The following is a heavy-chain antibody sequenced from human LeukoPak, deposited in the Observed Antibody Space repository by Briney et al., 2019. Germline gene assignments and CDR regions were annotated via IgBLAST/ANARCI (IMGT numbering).Heavy chain of an antibody. CDR1: GFTFSSYG. D-gene: IGHD6-13*01. CDR3: AKAAARGQFDY. J-gene: IGHJ4*02. CDR2: ISYDGSNK. V-gene: IGHV3-30*19. Sequence: PGGSLRLSCAASGFTFSSYGMHWVRQAPGRGLEWVAVISYDGSNKYYADSVKGRFTISRDNSKNTLYLQMNSLRAEDTAVYYCAKAAARGQFDYWGQGTLVTVSS.